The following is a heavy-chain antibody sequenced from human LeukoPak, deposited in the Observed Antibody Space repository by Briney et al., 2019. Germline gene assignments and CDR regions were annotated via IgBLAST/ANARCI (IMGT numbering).Heavy chain of an antibody. CDR3: ARINAASSGWPGEHYYIMDV. Sequence: SETLSLTCAVYGGSFSGYWSWIRQPPGKGLEWVGEINHRGVTNCSPPLKSRVTISMDTSKNQFSLKLNSVTAADTAAYYCARINAASSGWPGEHYYIMDVWGQGTPVTVSS. V-gene: IGHV4-34*01. J-gene: IGHJ6*02. CDR1: GGSFSGY. D-gene: IGHD6-19*01. CDR2: INHRGVT.